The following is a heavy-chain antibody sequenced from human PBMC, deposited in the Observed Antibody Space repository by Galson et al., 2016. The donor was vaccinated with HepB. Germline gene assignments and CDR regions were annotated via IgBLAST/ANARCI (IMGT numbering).Heavy chain of an antibody. CDR1: GFSLRTHGMC. D-gene: IGHD2-2*01. Sequence: PALVKPTQTLTLTCTFSGFSLRTHGMCVSWIRQPPGKALEWLGRIDWDGITYYSTSLEDRLAFSRDTSNNQVVLTMTNMDPVDTATYYCARLECSGASRWFGYWGQGTLVTVSS. V-gene: IGHV2-70*11. CDR3: ARLECSGASRWFGY. CDR2: IDWDGIT. J-gene: IGHJ4*02.